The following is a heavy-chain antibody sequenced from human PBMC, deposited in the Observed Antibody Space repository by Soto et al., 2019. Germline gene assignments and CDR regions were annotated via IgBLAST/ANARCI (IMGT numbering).Heavy chain of an antibody. CDR3: ASQLTGDYYYYGMDV. Sequence: QVQLVQSGAEMKKPGSSVKVSCKASGGTFSSYAISWVRQAPGQGLEWMGGIIPIFGTADYAQKFQGRVTITADESTSTAFMELSSLRSEDTAVYYCASQLTGDYYYYGMDVWGQGTTVTVSS. J-gene: IGHJ6*02. V-gene: IGHV1-69*12. CDR1: GGTFSSYA. CDR2: IIPIFGTA. D-gene: IGHD7-27*01.